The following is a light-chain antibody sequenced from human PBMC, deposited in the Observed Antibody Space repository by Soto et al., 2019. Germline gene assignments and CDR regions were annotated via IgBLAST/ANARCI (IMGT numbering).Light chain of an antibody. CDR2: DVT. CDR1: SSDIGAYDY. J-gene: IGLJ1*01. CDR3: SSYTSSSTPYV. Sequence: QSALTQPASVSGSPGQSITISYTGSSSDIGAYDYVSWYQQRPVKAPKLMIFDVTNRPSGVSDRFSGSKSGNTASLTISGLQTEDEADYYCSSYTSSSTPYVFGTGTKVTVL. V-gene: IGLV2-14*01.